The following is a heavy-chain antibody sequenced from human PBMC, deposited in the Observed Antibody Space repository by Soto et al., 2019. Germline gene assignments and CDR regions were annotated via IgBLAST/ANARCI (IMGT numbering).Heavy chain of an antibody. CDR2: INHSGST. CDR3: ARGLYYYDDFDY. V-gene: IGHV4-34*01. CDR1: CGSFSGYY. J-gene: IGHJ4*02. D-gene: IGHD3-22*01. Sequence: SETLSLTCAGYCGSFSGYYWSWIRQPPGKGLEWIGEINHSGSTNYNPSLKSRVTISVDTSKNQFSLKLSSVTAADTAVYYCARGLYYYDDFDYWGQGTLVTVSS.